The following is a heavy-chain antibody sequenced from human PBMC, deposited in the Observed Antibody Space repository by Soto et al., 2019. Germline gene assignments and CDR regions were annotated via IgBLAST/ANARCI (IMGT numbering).Heavy chain of an antibody. CDR2: IYYSGST. D-gene: IGHD5-18*01. Sequence: GGSISSYYWSWIRQPPGKGLEWIGYIYYSGSTNYNPSLKSRVTISVDTSKNQFSLKLSSVTAADTAVYYCARDLRRGYSYGFQALRTPSTYGMDVWGQGTTVTVSS. CDR3: ARDLRRGYSYGFQALRTPSTYGMDV. CDR1: GGSISSYY. V-gene: IGHV4-59*01. J-gene: IGHJ6*02.